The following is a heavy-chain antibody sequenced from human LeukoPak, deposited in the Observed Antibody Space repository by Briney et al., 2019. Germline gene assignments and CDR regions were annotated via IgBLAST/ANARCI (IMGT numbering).Heavy chain of an antibody. CDR2: ISSRSSTI. CDR3: ARGEDY. V-gene: IGHV3-48*02. J-gene: IGHJ4*02. Sequence: GGSLRLSCAASGFTFHFYSMTGVHQAPGKGLEWVSYISSRSSTIYYTDSVKGRFTVSRDNAKNSLNLQMNSLRDEDTAVYYCARGEDYWGQGTLVTVSS. CDR1: GFTFHFYS.